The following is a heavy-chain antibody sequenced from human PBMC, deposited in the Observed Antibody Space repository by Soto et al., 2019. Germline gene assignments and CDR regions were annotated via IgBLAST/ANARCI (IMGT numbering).Heavy chain of an antibody. CDR3: ARGAPTTGKTGPYYYGMDV. J-gene: IGHJ6*02. CDR1: GYTFTSYA. Sequence: GASVKVSCKASGYTFTSYAMHWVRQAPGQRLEWMGWINAGNGNTKYSQKFQGRVTITRDTSASTAYMELSSLRSEDTAVYYCARGAPTTGKTGPYYYGMDVWGQGTTVTVSS. D-gene: IGHD1-1*01. V-gene: IGHV1-3*01. CDR2: INAGNGNT.